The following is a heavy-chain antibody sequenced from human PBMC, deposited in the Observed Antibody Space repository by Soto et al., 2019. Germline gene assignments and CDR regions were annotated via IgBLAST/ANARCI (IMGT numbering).Heavy chain of an antibody. CDR1: GFTVSSKY. V-gene: IGHV3-53*01. CDR3: ARELPPDL. CDR2: IWSAGLT. D-gene: IGHD2-15*01. Sequence: PGGPLRLSCAASGFTVSSKYMNWVRQAPGKGLEWVSIIWSAGLTYYADSVRGRFTISRDISKNILFLQMNNLRAEDSAIYYCARELPPDLWGQGTLVTVSS. J-gene: IGHJ5*02.